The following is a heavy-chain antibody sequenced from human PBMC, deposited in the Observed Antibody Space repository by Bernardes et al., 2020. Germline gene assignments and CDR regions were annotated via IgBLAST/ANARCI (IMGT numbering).Heavy chain of an antibody. J-gene: IGHJ4*02. CDR2: IYWDDSK. CDR1: GFSLSTSGVG. V-gene: IGHV2-5*02. CDR3: AHRYSGWYFDY. D-gene: IGHD6-19*01. Sequence: LVKPTQTLTLTCTFSGFSLSTSGVGVGWIRQPPVKALEWLALIYWDDSKRYSPSLKCRLTITKDTPKNPVVLTMTNMDPVDTTTYYCAHRYSGWYFDYWGQGTLVTVSS.